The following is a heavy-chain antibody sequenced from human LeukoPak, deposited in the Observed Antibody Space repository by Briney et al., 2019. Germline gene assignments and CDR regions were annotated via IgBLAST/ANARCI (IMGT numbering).Heavy chain of an antibody. CDR1: GFIFSNYA. D-gene: IGHD2-15*01. V-gene: IGHV3-23*01. CDR3: ARIYPTDN. CDR2: LSGSGGRT. Sequence: GGSLRLSCAASGFIFSNYAMTWVRQAPGKGLEWVSGLSGSGGRTDYADFVKGRFTVSRDNSKNTLFLQMNSLTADDTAVYYCARIYPTDNWGQGTLVTVSS. J-gene: IGHJ4*02.